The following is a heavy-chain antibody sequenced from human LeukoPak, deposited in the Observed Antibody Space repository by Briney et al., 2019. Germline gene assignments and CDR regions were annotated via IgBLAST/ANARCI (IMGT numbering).Heavy chain of an antibody. Sequence: SETLSLTCSVSGDSISSNYWSWIRQPPGKGLEWTGYFYYSGSSKYNSSLKSRVAIFADTSKNQFSLRLSSLSAADTAVYYCARARGSSSAVDYWGQGTLVTVSS. D-gene: IGHD6-6*01. CDR1: GDSISSNY. J-gene: IGHJ4*02. CDR2: FYYSGSS. V-gene: IGHV4-59*08. CDR3: ARARGSSSAVDY.